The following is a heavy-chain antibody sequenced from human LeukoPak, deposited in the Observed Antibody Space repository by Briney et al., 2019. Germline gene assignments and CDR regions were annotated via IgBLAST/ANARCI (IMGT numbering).Heavy chain of an antibody. CDR2: IYTSGST. Sequence: SETLSLTCTVSGGSISSYYWSWIRPPAGKGLEWIGRIYTSGSTNYNPSLKSRVTMSVDTSKNQFSLKLSSVTAADTAVYYCARGEHIVVVTAKNDDAFDIWGQGTMVTVSS. D-gene: IGHD2-21*02. CDR1: GGSISSYY. J-gene: IGHJ3*02. V-gene: IGHV4-4*07. CDR3: ARGEHIVVVTAKNDDAFDI.